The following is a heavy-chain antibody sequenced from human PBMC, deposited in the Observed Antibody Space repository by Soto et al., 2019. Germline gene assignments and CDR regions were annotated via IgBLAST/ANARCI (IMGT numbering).Heavy chain of an antibody. V-gene: IGHV4-59*01. Sequence: QVQLQESGPGLVKPSETLSLTCTVSGGSISSYYWSWIRQPPEKGLEWIGYVYYSWGTHYNPSLKRGVPMSVRPSKEQFSLVLRSVTAADTAVYLWARNYGSGALFHAYWGQGTLVTVSS. D-gene: IGHD3-10*01. CDR1: GGSISSYY. CDR2: VYYSWGT. J-gene: IGHJ4*02. CDR3: ARNYGSGALFHAY.